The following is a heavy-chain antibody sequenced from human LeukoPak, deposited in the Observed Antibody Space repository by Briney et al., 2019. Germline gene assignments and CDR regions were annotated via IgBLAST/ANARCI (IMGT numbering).Heavy chain of an antibody. V-gene: IGHV1-2*02. D-gene: IGHD6-19*01. CDR2: INPNSGGT. Sequence: ASVTDTRKASRCTFTCYYMHWLGPAPAQGREWMGCINPNSGGTNYAHKFQGGATITRDTHISTAYMEPSRLRSDDTAVYYCARHLPYSSGWGLEYYWGQGTLVTVSS. CDR3: ARHLPYSSGWGLEYY. CDR1: RCTFTCYY. J-gene: IGHJ4*02.